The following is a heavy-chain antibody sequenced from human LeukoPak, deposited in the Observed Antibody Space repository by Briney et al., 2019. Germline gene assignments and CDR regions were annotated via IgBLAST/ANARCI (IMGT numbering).Heavy chain of an antibody. Sequence: SETLSLTCTVSGGSISSYYWSWIRQPPGKGLEWIGYIYYSGSTNYNPSLKSRVTISVDTSKNQFSLKLSSVTAADTAVYYCARLHYYGSGSYKAASLEYMDVWGKGTTVTVSS. CDR1: GGSISSYY. V-gene: IGHV4-59*01. J-gene: IGHJ6*03. D-gene: IGHD3-10*01. CDR2: IYYSGST. CDR3: ARLHYYGSGSYKAASLEYMDV.